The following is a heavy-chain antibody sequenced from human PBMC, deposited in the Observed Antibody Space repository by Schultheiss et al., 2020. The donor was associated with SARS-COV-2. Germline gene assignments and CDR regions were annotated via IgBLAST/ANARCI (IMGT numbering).Heavy chain of an antibody. V-gene: IGHV3-21*01. D-gene: IGHD1-26*01. CDR1: GFTFSSYS. Sequence: GGSLRLSCAASGFTFSSYSMNWVRQAPGKGLEWVSSISSSSSYIYYADSVKGRFTISRDNSKNTLYLQMNSLRAEDTAVYYCARDLGWNFDYWGQGTLVTVSS. CDR3: ARDLGWNFDY. J-gene: IGHJ4*02. CDR2: ISSSSSYI.